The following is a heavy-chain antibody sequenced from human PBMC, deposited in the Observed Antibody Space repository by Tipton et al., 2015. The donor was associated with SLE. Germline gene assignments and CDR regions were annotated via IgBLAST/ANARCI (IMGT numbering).Heavy chain of an antibody. J-gene: IGHJ3*02. CDR3: AKEADI. CDR1: RFTFSSYG. CDR2: IWYDGSNK. V-gene: IGHV3-33*06. Sequence: SLRLSCAASRFTFSSYGMHWVRQAPGKGLEWVAVIWYDGSNKYYADSMKGRFTISRDNSKNTLYLQMNSLRAGDTAVYYCAKEADIWGQGTMVTVSS.